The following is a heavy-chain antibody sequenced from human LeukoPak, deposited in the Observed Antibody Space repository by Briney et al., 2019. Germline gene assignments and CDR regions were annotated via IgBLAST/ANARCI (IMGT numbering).Heavy chain of an antibody. D-gene: IGHD3-16*02. V-gene: IGHV3-15*01. Sequence: PGGSLRLSCAASGFNFANDWMTWVRQTPGKGLEWVGRIKSETDGGAAEYAPPVTGRFTISRDDSENTLYLQMNRLEIEDTAVYLCTIDYDYAWGSYRLAHWGQGTLVTVPS. J-gene: IGHJ4*02. CDR3: TIDYDYAWGSYRLAH. CDR2: IKSETDGGAA. CDR1: GFNFANDW.